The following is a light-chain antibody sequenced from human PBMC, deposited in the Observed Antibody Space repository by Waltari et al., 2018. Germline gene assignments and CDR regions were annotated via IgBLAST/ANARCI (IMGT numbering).Light chain of an antibody. J-gene: IGKJ2*01. CDR2: GAS. Sequence: ETVMTQSPTTMSLSQGDRATVSCRASQSVSTNLAWYQQKPGQAPMLLIYGASIRATGVPARFSGRGAGTEFTLTISSLQSEDFAVYYCQQYNNWPPYLFGQGSQLEI. CDR1: QSVSTN. V-gene: IGKV3D-15*01. CDR3: QQYNNWPPYL.